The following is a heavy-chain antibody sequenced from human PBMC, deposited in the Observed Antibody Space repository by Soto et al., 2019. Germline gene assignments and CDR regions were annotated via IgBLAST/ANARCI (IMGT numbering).Heavy chain of an antibody. Sequence: EVQLVESGGGLVQPGGSLRLSCAASGFTVSSNYMSWVRQAPGKGLEWVSVIYSGGSTYYADSVKGRFTISRDNSENTLYLQMNSLRAEDTAVYYCAMTWSGGTCSFDYWGQGTLVTVSS. CDR2: IYSGGST. J-gene: IGHJ4*02. CDR3: AMTWSGGTCSFDY. D-gene: IGHD2-15*01. V-gene: IGHV3-66*01. CDR1: GFTVSSNY.